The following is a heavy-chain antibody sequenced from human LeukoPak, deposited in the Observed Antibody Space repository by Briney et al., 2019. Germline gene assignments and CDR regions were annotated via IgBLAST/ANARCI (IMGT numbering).Heavy chain of an antibody. CDR3: ARGASRSFDY. CDR2: MNPNSGNT. V-gene: IGHV1-8*03. J-gene: IGHJ4*02. Sequence: GASVKVSCKASGYTFTTYDINWVRQAPGQGLEWMGWMNPNSGNTDLVQEFQGRVTFTRDTTMRTAYMELSSLRSDDTAVYFCARGASRSFDYWGQGTLVTVSS. CDR1: GYTFTTYD.